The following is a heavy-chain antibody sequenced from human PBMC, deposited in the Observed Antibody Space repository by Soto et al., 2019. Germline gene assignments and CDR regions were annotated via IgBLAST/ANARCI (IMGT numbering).Heavy chain of an antibody. V-gene: IGHV3-30*04. CDR1: GFTFSSYA. J-gene: IGHJ4*02. CDR2: ISYDGSNK. CDR3: ARARADCSGGSCYFDY. Sequence: GGSLRLSCAASGFTFSSYAMHWVRQAPGKGPEWVAVISYDGSNKYYADSLKGRFTIARANSKNTLYLQMNSLRAEATAVYYCARARADCSGGSCYFDYWGQGTLVTVSS. D-gene: IGHD2-15*01.